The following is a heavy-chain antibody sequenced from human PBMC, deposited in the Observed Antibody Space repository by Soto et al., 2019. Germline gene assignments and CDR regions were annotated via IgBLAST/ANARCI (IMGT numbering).Heavy chain of an antibody. D-gene: IGHD3-10*01. CDR2: IDPSDSYT. J-gene: IGHJ6*02. Sequence: GESLKISCKGSGYKFTSYWISWVRQMPGKGLEWMGRIDPSDSYTNYSPSFQGHVTISADKSIATAYLQWSSLKASDTAMYYCARLPYGSNYYGMDVWGQGTTVTSP. CDR1: GYKFTSYW. CDR3: ARLPYGSNYYGMDV. V-gene: IGHV5-10-1*01.